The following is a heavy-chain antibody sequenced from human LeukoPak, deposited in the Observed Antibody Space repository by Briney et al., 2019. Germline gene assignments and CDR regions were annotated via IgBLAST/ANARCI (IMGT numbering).Heavy chain of an antibody. V-gene: IGHV3-23*01. J-gene: IGHJ4*02. D-gene: IGHD1/OR15-1a*01. Sequence: GGSLRLSCAASGFTFSSYAMSWVRQAPGKGLEWVSAISGSGGSTYYADSVKCRFIIAREKSKNTVYLQMNSLRAEDTAVYYCAKGTTAIGSPWVDYWGQGTLVTVSS. CDR2: ISGSGGST. CDR3: AKGTTAIGSPWVDY. CDR1: GFTFSSYA.